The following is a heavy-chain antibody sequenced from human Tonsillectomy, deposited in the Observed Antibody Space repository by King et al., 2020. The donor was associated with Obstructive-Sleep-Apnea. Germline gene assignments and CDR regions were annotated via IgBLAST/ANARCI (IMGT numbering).Heavy chain of an antibody. Sequence: VQLVESGGGVVQPGRSLRLSCAASGFTFSSYGMHWVRQAPGKGLEWVAVISYDGSNKYYADSVKGRFTISRDNSKNTLYLQMNSLRAEDTAVYYCAKEPSPYSSGWYYFDYWGQGTLVTVSS. J-gene: IGHJ4*02. D-gene: IGHD6-19*01. CDR2: ISYDGSNK. CDR3: AKEPSPYSSGWYYFDY. CDR1: GFTFSSYG. V-gene: IGHV3-30*18.